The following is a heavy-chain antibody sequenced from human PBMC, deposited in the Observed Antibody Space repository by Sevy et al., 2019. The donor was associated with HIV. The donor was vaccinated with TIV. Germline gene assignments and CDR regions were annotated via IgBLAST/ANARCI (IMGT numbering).Heavy chain of an antibody. CDR2: IRNKANSDTT. CDR3: ARVLTYGSVTYFLDY. Sequence: GGSLRLSCAASGFTFSDHYMDWVRQAPGKGLEWVGRIRNKANSDTTEYAASVKGRFTISRDDSKNSLYLQMNSLKTEDTAVYYCARVLTYGSVTYFLDYWGQGSLVTVSS. V-gene: IGHV3-72*01. CDR1: GFTFSDHY. J-gene: IGHJ4*02. D-gene: IGHD3-10*01.